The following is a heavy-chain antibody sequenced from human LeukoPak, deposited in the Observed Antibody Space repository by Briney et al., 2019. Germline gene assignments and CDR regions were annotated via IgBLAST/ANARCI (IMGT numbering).Heavy chain of an antibody. CDR2: IYHSGRT. Sequence: PSATLSLTCAVSGGSISSSNWWSWVRQPPGNGLEWIGEIYHSGRTNYNPSLKSRVTISVDTSKNQFSLKLSSVTAADTAVYYCARARDSSGYYYESPDFDYWGQGTLVTVSS. CDR1: GGSISSSNW. D-gene: IGHD3-22*01. J-gene: IGHJ4*02. V-gene: IGHV4-4*02. CDR3: ARARDSSGYYYESPDFDY.